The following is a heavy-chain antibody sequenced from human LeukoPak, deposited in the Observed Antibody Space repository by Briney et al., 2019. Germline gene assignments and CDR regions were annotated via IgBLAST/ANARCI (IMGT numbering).Heavy chain of an antibody. Sequence: PSETLSLTCTVSGGSISSSSYYWGWIRQPPGKGLEWIGSTYYSGSTYYNPSLKSRVTISVDTSKNQFSLKLSSVTAADTAVYYCATQGGWIVVATIDYWGQGTLVTVSS. CDR2: TYYSGST. CDR3: ATQGGWIVVATIDY. J-gene: IGHJ4*02. CDR1: GGSISSSSYY. V-gene: IGHV4-39*07. D-gene: IGHD3-22*01.